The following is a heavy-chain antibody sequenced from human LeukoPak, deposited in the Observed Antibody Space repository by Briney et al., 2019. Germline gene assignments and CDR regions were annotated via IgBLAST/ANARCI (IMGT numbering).Heavy chain of an antibody. CDR1: GDSVSSNSAA. J-gene: IGHJ4*02. CDR2: TYYRSKWYN. D-gene: IGHD1/OR15-1a*01. CDR3: ARDVSRGTGGFDY. V-gene: IGHV6-1*01. Sequence: SQTLSLTCAISGDSVSSNSAAWNWIRQSPSRGLEWLGRTYYRSKWYNDYAVSVKSRITINPDTSKNQFSLKLSSVTAADTAVYYCARDVSRGTGGFDYWGQGTLVTVSS.